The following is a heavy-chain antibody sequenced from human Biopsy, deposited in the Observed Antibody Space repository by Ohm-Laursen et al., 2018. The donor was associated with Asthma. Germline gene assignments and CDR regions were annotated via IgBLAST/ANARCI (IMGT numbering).Heavy chain of an antibody. J-gene: IGHJ4*02. V-gene: IGHV4-30-4*01. CDR2: IYYIGST. Sequence: QTLSLTCAASGGSISSGAYYWSWVRQPPGKGLEWIGYIYYIGSTYYNPSLKSRVAISLDTSKNQFSLKLSSVTAADTAVYFCARWGGLERYFDYWGQGTLVTVSS. CDR3: ARWGGLERYFDY. CDR1: GGSISSGAYY. D-gene: IGHD3-16*01.